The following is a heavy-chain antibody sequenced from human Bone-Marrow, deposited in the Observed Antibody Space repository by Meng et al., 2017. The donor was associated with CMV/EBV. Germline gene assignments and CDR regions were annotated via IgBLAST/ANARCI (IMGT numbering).Heavy chain of an antibody. D-gene: IGHD2-2*02. CDR3: ARAGGYCSITSCYTPDY. V-gene: IGHV1-2*02. CDR1: GYTFTGYY. Sequence: ASVKVSCKASGYTFTGYYMHWVRQAPGQGLEWMGWINPNSGGTNYAQKFQGRVTMTRDTSISTAYMELSRLRSDDTAVYYCARAGGYCSITSCYTPDYWGQGTLVTVSS. J-gene: IGHJ4*02. CDR2: INPNSGGT.